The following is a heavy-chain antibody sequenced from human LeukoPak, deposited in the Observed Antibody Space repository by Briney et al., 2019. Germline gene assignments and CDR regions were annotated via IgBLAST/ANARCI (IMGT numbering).Heavy chain of an antibody. J-gene: IGHJ4*02. V-gene: IGHV1-2*02. D-gene: IGHD1-26*01. CDR3: ARAKSGSYCGPDY. Sequence: GASVKVSCKASGYTFTGYYMHWVRQAPGQGLEWMGWINPNSGGTNYAQKFQGRVTMTRDTSISTAYMELSRLRSDDTAVYYCARAKSGSYCGPDYWGQGTLVTVSS. CDR2: INPNSGGT. CDR1: GYTFTGYY.